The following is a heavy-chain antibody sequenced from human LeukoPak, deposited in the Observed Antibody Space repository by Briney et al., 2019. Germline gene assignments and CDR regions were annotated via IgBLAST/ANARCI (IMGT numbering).Heavy chain of an antibody. CDR3: AELGITMIGGV. V-gene: IGHV3-48*03. CDR2: ISSSGSTI. Sequence: PGGSLRLSCAASGFTFSSYEMNWVRQAPGKGLEWVSYISSSGSTIYYADSVKGRFTISRDNPKSSLYLQMNSLRAEDTVVYYCAELGITMIGGVWGKGTTVTISS. D-gene: IGHD3-10*02. J-gene: IGHJ6*04. CDR1: GFTFSSYE.